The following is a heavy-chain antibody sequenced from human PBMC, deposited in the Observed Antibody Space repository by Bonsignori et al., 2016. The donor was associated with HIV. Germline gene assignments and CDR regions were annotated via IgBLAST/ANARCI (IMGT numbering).Heavy chain of an antibody. J-gene: IGHJ3*02. Sequence: WIRQPPGKGLEWIGYSYYTGSTHYNPSLETRVTISVDTSKNQFSLKLSSVTAADTAVYYCAREIVLVGFEEGAFDIWGQGTMVTVSS. D-gene: IGHD2-15*01. V-gene: IGHV4-30-4*01. CDR3: AREIVLVGFEEGAFDI. CDR2: SYYTGST.